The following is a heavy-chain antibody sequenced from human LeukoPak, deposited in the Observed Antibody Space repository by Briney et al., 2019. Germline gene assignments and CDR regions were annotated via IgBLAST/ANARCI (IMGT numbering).Heavy chain of an antibody. CDR1: GYMFNIYG. V-gene: IGHV1-18*01. Sequence: GASVTVSCKASGYMFNIYGISWVRQAPGRGLEWVGWISAFNGNTNYARNFQDRVTMTTDTSTSTAYMELTSLSSDDTAVYYCARSPPSTGYDRFDTWGQGTLVTVSS. CDR2: ISAFNGNT. CDR3: ARSPPSTGYDRFDT. J-gene: IGHJ4*02. D-gene: IGHD5-12*01.